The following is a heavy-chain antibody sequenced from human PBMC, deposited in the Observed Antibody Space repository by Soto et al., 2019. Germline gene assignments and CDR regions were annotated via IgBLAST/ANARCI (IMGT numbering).Heavy chain of an antibody. CDR3: ARDDDGSDRDNYALHV. J-gene: IGHJ6*02. CDR2: IHYTGAI. Sequence: QVLLQQSGPGLVEPSQTLSLTCAVSGGSISSEYYHWTWIRQSPGKGLEWIGYIHYTGAIMYNPSSKRRLTMSVDTSKNQFSLQLTSVTAAATAVYFCARDDDGSDRDNYALHVWGQGTTVTVSS. V-gene: IGHV4-30-4*08. CDR1: GGSISSEYYH. D-gene: IGHD3-16*01.